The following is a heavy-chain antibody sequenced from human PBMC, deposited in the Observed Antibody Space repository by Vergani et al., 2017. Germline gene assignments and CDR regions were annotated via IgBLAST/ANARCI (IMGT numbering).Heavy chain of an antibody. CDR3: ARVHGIGWFDP. J-gene: IGHJ5*02. CDR2: ISSSSSYI. Sequence: VQLVESGGGVVQPGRSLRLSCAASGFTFSSYSMNWVRQAPGKGLEWVSSISSSSSYIYYADSVKGRFTISRDNAKNSLYLQMNSLRAEDTAVYYCARVHGIGWFDPWGQGTLVTVSS. D-gene: IGHD1-14*01. V-gene: IGHV3-21*01. CDR1: GFTFSSYS.